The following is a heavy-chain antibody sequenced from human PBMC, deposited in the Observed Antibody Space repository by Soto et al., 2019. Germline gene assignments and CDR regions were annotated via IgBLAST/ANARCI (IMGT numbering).Heavy chain of an antibody. CDR3: ARDGPPRVAFDI. J-gene: IGHJ3*02. CDR1: GFTFSSYA. CDR2: ISGSGGST. V-gene: IGHV3-23*01. Sequence: PGGSLRLSCAASGFTFSSYAMSWVRQAPGKGLEWVSAISGSGGSTYYADSVKGRFTISRDNAKNSLYLQMNSLRPEDTAVYYCARDGPPRVAFDIWGQGTMVTVSS.